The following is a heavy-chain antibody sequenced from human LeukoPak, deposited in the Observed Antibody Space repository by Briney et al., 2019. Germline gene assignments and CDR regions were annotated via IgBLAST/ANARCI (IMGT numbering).Heavy chain of an antibody. V-gene: IGHV1-3*01. Sequence: GASVKVSCKASGYTITSYAMHWVRQAPGQRLEWMGWINAGNGNTKYSQKFQGRVTITRDTSASTAYMELSSLRSEDTAVYYCARDPHPNYGSGSYYRYWGQGTLVTVSS. J-gene: IGHJ4*02. CDR3: ARDPHPNYGSGSYYRY. D-gene: IGHD3-10*01. CDR1: GYTITSYA. CDR2: INAGNGNT.